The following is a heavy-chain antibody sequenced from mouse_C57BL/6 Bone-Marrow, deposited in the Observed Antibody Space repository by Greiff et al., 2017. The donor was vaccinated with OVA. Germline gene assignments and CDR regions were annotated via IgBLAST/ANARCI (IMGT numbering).Heavy chain of an antibody. V-gene: IGHV14-4*01. CDR3: TTGSPRGYFDV. CDR2: IDPENGDT. Sequence: VQLQQSGAELVRPGASVKLSCTASGFNIKDDYMHWVKQRPEQGLEWIGWIDPENGDTEYASKFQGKATITADTSSTTAYLQLSSLTSEDTAVYYCTTGSPRGYFDVWGTGTTVTVSS. CDR1: GFNIKDDY. J-gene: IGHJ1*03.